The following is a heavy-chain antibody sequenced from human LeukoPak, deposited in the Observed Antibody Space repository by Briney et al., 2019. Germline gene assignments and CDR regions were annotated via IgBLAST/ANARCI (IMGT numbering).Heavy chain of an antibody. D-gene: IGHD6-19*01. CDR3: AKVRSGWPDY. V-gene: IGHV3-43*02. Sequence: GGSLRLSCAASGFTFGEYAMHWVRQAPGKGLEWVSLISGDGGSTYYADSVKGRLTISRDNSKNSLYLQMNSLRTEDTALYYCAKVRSGWPDYWGQGTLVTVSS. CDR2: ISGDGGST. J-gene: IGHJ4*02. CDR1: GFTFGEYA.